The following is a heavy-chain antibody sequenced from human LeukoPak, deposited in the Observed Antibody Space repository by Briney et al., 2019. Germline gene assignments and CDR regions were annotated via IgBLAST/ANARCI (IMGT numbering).Heavy chain of an antibody. V-gene: IGHV3-7*03. Sequence: GGSLRLSCAASGFSVSSHYMSWVRQAPGKGLEWVANIKQDGSERYYVDSVKGRFTISRDNAKNSVFLQMNSLRAEDTAVYYCARDPNLYSGTYDTYWGQGTLVTVSS. CDR1: GFSVSSHY. D-gene: IGHD1-26*01. CDR3: ARDPNLYSGTYDTY. CDR2: IKQDGSER. J-gene: IGHJ4*02.